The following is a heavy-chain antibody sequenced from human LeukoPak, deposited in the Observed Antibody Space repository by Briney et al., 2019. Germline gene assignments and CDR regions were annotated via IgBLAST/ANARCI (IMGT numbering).Heavy chain of an antibody. J-gene: IGHJ1*01. D-gene: IGHD6-13*01. V-gene: IGHV4-34*01. CDR3: AIWYSSSWSPAEYFQH. CDR2: INDGGST. CDR1: GGSFTKHQ. Sequence: SETLSLTCAVYGGSFTKHQRSWIRQPPGKGLEWIGAINDGGSTNYNPSLKSRVTISVDTSKNQFSLRLSSMTAADTAVYYCAIWYSSSWSPAEYFQHWGQGTLVTVSS.